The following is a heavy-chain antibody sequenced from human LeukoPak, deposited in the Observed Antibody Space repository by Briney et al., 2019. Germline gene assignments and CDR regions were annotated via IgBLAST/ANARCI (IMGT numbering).Heavy chain of an antibody. J-gene: IGHJ4*02. D-gene: IGHD2-15*01. CDR1: GDSISTYY. CDR3: VSSSPRYCTGGTCYSSRGFDY. V-gene: IGHV4-59*01. Sequence: SETLSLTCTVSGDSISTYYWSWIRQSPGKGLEWIAYIYYRGTTNYNPSLKSRVTISADTSKTQFSLMLSSVTAADTAVYYCVSSSPRYCTGGTCYSSRGFDYWGQGALVTVSS. CDR2: IYYRGTT.